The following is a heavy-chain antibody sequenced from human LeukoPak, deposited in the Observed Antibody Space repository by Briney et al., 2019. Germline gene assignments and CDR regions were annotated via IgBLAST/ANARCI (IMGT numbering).Heavy chain of an antibody. D-gene: IGHD3-10*01. CDR2: ISYDGSNK. CDR3: AKDRGLDY. CDR1: GFTFSSYG. J-gene: IGHJ4*02. Sequence: PGGSLRLSCAASGFTFSSYGMHWVRQAPGKGLEWVAVISYDGSNKYYADSVKGRFTISRDNSKNTLYLLMNSLRAEDTAVYYCAKDRGLDYWGQGTLVTVSS. V-gene: IGHV3-30*18.